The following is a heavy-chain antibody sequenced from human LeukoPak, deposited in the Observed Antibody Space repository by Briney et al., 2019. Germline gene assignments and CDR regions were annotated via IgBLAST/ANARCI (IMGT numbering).Heavy chain of an antibody. CDR3: ARLAAAGSYYFDS. CDR2: ISANGNTM. V-gene: IGHV3-48*03. Sequence: SGGSLRLSCAASGFTFSNYELNWVRQAPGKGLEWVSYISANGNTMYYADSVRGRFTISRDNAQDSLYVQLNSLRAEDTAVYYCARLAAAGSYYFDSWGQGTLVTVSS. J-gene: IGHJ4*02. CDR1: GFTFSNYE. D-gene: IGHD6-13*01.